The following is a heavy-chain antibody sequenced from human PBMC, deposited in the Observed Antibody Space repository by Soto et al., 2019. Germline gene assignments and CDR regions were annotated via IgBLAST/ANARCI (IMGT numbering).Heavy chain of an antibody. CDR2: IIPILGIA. V-gene: IGHV1-69*02. J-gene: IGHJ5*02. D-gene: IGHD4-17*01. CDR1: GGTFSSYT. CDR3: ARGYGDYGWFDP. Sequence: QVQLVQSGAEVKKPGSSVKVSCKASGGTFSSYTISWVRQAPGQGLEWMGRIIPILGIANYAQKFQGRVXIXAXXSTSTAYMELSSLRSEDTAVYYCARGYGDYGWFDPWGQGTLVTVSS.